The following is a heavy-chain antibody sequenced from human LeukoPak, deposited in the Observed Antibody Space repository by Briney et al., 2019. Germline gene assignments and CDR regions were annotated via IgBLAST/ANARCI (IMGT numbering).Heavy chain of an antibody. Sequence: ASVKVSCKASGYTFSNHYMHWVRQAPGQGLEWMGIINPSGGYTSFAQKFQDRVTMTRDTSTSIVYMQLSSLRSEDTAVYYCARGGDYVGGNFDFWGQGALVTVSS. V-gene: IGHV1-46*01. D-gene: IGHD4-17*01. CDR1: GYTFSNHY. CDR3: ARGGDYVGGNFDF. J-gene: IGHJ4*02. CDR2: INPSGGYT.